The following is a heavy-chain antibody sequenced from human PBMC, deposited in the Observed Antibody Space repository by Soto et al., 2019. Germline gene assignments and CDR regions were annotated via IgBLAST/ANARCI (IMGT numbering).Heavy chain of an antibody. V-gene: IGHV3-66*01. J-gene: IGHJ4*02. CDR3: ASSPTVGY. Sequence: EVQLVESGGGLVQPGGSLRLSCAASGFTVSSNYMSWVRQAPGKGLEWVSVIYSGGGTYYADSVKGRFTISRDNSKNTLYLQMDNLRADETAVYYCASSPTVGYWGQGTLVTVSS. CDR2: IYSGGGT. D-gene: IGHD4-17*01. CDR1: GFTVSSNY.